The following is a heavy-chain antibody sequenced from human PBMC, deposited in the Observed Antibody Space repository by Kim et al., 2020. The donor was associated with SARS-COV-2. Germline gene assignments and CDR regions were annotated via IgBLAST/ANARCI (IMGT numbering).Heavy chain of an antibody. V-gene: IGHV3-48*04. CDR2: ISSSSSTI. CDR1: GFTFSSYS. Sequence: GGSLRLSCAASGFTFSSYSMNWVRQAPGKGLEWVSYISSSSSTIYYADSVKGRFTISRDNAKNSLYLQMNSLRAEDTAVYYCASSGSYRATNPYYFDYWGQGTLVTVSS. CDR3: ASSGSYRATNPYYFDY. J-gene: IGHJ4*02. D-gene: IGHD1-26*01.